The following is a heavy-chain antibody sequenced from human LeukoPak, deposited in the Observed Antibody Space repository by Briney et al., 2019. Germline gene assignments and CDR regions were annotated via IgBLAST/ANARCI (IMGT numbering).Heavy chain of an antibody. D-gene: IGHD5-24*01. CDR1: GFTVSSNY. CDR3: AKEMATMNAFDI. V-gene: IGHV3-66*01. CDR2: IYSGGST. Sequence: PGGSLRLSCAASGFTVSSNYMSWVRQAPGKGLEWVSVIYSGGSTDYKDSVKDRFIISRDNSKNTLYLQMNSLRAEDTAVYYCAKEMATMNAFDIWGHGTMVTVSS. J-gene: IGHJ3*02.